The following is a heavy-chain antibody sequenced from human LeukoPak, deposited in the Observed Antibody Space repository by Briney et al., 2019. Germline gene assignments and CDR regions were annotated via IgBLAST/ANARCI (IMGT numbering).Heavy chain of an antibody. V-gene: IGHV3-7*01. CDR1: GFPLSNYW. Sequence: GGSLRLSCAAPGFPLSNYWMMWVRQAPGKRPERVADINQGGSETNYVASVKGRFSISRDNAKTSLYLQMDSLRAEDTAVYYCATDRKVGTWDPRFDYWGQGALVTVSS. D-gene: IGHD4-23*01. J-gene: IGHJ4*02. CDR2: INQGGSET. CDR3: ATDRKVGTWDPRFDY.